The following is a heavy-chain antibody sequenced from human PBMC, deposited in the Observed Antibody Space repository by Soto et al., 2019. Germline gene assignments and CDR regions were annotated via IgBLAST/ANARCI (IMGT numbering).Heavy chain of an antibody. D-gene: IGHD2-2*01. CDR1: GFTFSAYA. CDR3: LRDTEYAHGLLLDY. V-gene: IGHV3-23*01. J-gene: IGHJ4*02. Sequence: GGSLRLSCAASGFTFSAYAMGWVRQAPGKEPEWVSVVSSSGSRKWYEDSVKGRFTISRDNSKNTLYLQMNTLRDEDTAVFYCLRDTEYAHGLLLDYWGLGTLVTVSS. CDR2: VSSSGSRK.